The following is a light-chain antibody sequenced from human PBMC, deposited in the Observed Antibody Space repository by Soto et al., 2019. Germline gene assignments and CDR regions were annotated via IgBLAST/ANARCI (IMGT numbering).Light chain of an antibody. CDR3: QQYENWPLT. V-gene: IGKV3-15*01. J-gene: IGKJ4*01. CDR2: GAS. CDR1: QSVSSN. Sequence: EIDMTQSPATLSVSPGERATLSCRASQSVSSNLAWYQQKPGQAPRLLIYGASTRATGIPARFSGSGSGTEFTLTISSLQSVDFAVYHCQQYENWPLTFGGGTTVEIK.